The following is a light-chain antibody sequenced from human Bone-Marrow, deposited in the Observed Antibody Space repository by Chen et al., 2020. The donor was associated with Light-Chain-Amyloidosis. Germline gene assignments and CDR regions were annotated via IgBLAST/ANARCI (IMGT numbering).Light chain of an antibody. CDR2: DDS. J-gene: IGLJ3*02. CDR3: QVWDRSSDRPV. V-gene: IGLV3-21*02. CDR1: NIGSTS. Sequence: SSVLTQPSSVSVAPGQRATIACGGKNIGSTSVHWYQQTPGQAPLLVVYDDSDRPSGIPERLSGSNSGNTATLTISRVEAGDEADYYCQVWDRSSDRPVFGGGTKLTVL.